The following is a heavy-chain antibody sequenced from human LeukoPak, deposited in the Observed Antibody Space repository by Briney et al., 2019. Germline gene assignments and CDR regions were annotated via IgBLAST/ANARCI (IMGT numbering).Heavy chain of an antibody. CDR1: GGSISSGGYY. Sequence: SETLSLTCTVSGGSISSGGYYWSWIRQHPGKGLEWIGYIYYSGGTYYNPSLKSRVTISVDTSKNQFSLKLSSVTAADTAVYHCARDRGSGSYYPAAYGMDVWGKGTTVTVSS. V-gene: IGHV4-31*03. D-gene: IGHD3-10*01. CDR3: ARDRGSGSYYPAAYGMDV. CDR2: IYYSGGT. J-gene: IGHJ6*04.